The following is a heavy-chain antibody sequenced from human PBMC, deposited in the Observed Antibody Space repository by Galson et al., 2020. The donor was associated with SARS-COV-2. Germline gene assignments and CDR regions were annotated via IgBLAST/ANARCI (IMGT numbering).Heavy chain of an antibody. Sequence: SKTLSLTCAISGDTVSSITASWNWIRQSPSRGLEWLGRTYYRSRWYYDYADSVKSRIIINVDKSNNEVTLQLNSLTPEDAAVYFCTRGTFSNSRILDSWGQGTLVTVSS. CDR1: GDTVSSITAS. CDR2: TYYRSRWYY. CDR3: TRGTFSNSRILDS. J-gene: IGHJ4*02. V-gene: IGHV6-1*01. D-gene: IGHD3-16*01.